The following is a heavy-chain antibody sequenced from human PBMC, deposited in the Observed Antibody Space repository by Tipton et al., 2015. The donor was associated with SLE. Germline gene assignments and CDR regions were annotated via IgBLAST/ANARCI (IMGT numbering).Heavy chain of an antibody. CDR1: GFPLINSA. J-gene: IGHJ4*02. D-gene: IGHD5-12*01. V-gene: IGHV3-23*01. CDR2: VTTSAYGT. Sequence: GSLRLSCAASGFPLINSAMAWFRQAPGKGLEWVSAVTTSAYGTFYADSVKGRFTISRDNSKNTLYLQMNSLRGDDTAVFYCAKRRYSGYDFMGDLDHWGLGTLVTVSS. CDR3: AKRRYSGYDFMGDLDH.